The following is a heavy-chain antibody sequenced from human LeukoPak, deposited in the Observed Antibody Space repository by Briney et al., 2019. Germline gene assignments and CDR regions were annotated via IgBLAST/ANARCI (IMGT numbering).Heavy chain of an antibody. V-gene: IGHV1-18*01. Sequence: AAVKVSCKASGYTFTHYVISGVGQAAGQGVAGMGWISAYNGNTNYAQKLQGRVTMTTDTSTSTAYMELRSLRYDDTAVYYCARSPSSSFWFDPWGQGTLVTVSS. CDR3: ARSPSSSFWFDP. CDR1: GYTFTHYV. D-gene: IGHD6-6*01. CDR2: ISAYNGNT. J-gene: IGHJ5*02.